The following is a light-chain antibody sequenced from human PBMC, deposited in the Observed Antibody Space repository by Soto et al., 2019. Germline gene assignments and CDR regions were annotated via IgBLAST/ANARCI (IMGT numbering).Light chain of an antibody. Sequence: EIVMTQSPLSLPVTPGEPASISCKSSQSLLHSNGYNYLDWYLQKPGQSPQLLIYSGSNRASGVPDRFCGSGSGTDFTLKISRVEAEDVAVYYCMQSLQAPFTFGPGTKVDIK. CDR1: QSLLHSNGYNY. CDR3: MQSLQAPFT. V-gene: IGKV2-28*01. J-gene: IGKJ3*01. CDR2: SGS.